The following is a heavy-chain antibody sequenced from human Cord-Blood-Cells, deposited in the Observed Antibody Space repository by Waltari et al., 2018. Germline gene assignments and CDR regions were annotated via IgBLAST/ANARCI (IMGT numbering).Heavy chain of an antibody. CDR1: GVSFSGYY. V-gene: IGHV4-34*01. Sequence: QVQLQPWGAGLLKPSETPSLTCAVYGVSFSGYYWSWIRQPPWKGLVWIGEINHSGSTNYNPSLKSRVTISVDTSKNQFSLKLSSVTAADTAVYYCASRPFDYWGQGTLVTVSS. CDR2: INHSGST. CDR3: ASRPFDY. J-gene: IGHJ4*02.